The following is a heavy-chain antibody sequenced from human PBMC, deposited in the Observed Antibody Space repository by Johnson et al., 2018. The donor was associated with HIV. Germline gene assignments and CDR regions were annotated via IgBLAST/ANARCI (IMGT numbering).Heavy chain of an antibody. J-gene: IGHJ3*02. D-gene: IGHD4-17*01. CDR1: GFTFSSYW. CDR2: IKQDGSEK. V-gene: IGHV3-7*01. Sequence: MQLVESGGGLVQPGGSLRLSCAASGFTFSSYWMSWVRQAPGKGLEWVANIKQDGSEKHYVDSVKGRFTISRDNSKNTLYLQMNSLRGDDTAIYYCQKHNFGNYVSRALDIWGQGTMVTVYS. CDR3: QKHNFGNYVSRALDI.